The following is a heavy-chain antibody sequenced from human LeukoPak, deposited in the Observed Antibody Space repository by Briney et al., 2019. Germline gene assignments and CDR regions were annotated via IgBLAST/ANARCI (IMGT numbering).Heavy chain of an antibody. V-gene: IGHV3-48*03. CDR1: GFTFSSYE. J-gene: IGHJ4*02. CDR2: ISSSGTTI. D-gene: IGHD6-13*01. CDR3: ARSYSSTWYLYYFDY. Sequence: PGGSLRLSCAASGFTFSSYEMNWARQAPGKGLEWISYISSSGTTIYYADSVKGRFTTSRDNAKNSLYLQMNSLRAEDTAVYYCARSYSSTWYLYYFDYWGQGTLATVSS.